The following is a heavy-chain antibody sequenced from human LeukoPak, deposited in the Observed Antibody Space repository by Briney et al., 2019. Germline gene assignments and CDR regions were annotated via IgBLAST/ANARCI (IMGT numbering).Heavy chain of an antibody. CDR2: IIPIFGTA. CDR1: GGTFSSYA. Sequence: SVKVSCKASGGTFSSYAISWVRQAPGQGLEWMGGIIPIFGTANYAQKFQGRVTITADESTSTAYMELSSLRSEDTAVYYCARGPRPVVPATSSYYFDYWGQGTLVTVSS. V-gene: IGHV1-69*13. J-gene: IGHJ4*02. D-gene: IGHD2-2*01. CDR3: ARGPRPVVPATSSYYFDY.